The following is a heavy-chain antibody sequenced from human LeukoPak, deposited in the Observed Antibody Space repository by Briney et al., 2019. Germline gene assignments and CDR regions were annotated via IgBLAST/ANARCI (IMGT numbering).Heavy chain of an antibody. CDR3: AREGNYYDSSGYYY. V-gene: IGHV1-3*04. D-gene: IGHD3-22*01. CDR1: GYTFTDYA. J-gene: IGHJ4*02. Sequence: ASVKVSCKASGYTFTDYAMHWVRQAPGERLEWMGWINTGKGNTKYSQKFQGRVTITRGTSASTAYMELSSLRSEDTAVYYCAREGNYYDSSGYYYWGQGTLVTVSS. CDR2: INTGKGNT.